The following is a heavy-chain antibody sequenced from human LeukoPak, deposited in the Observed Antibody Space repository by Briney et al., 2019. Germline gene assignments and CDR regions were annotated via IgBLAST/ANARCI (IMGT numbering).Heavy chain of an antibody. D-gene: IGHD4-17*01. CDR2: INNDGSTT. CDR3: AKGTTVTTWGAFDI. J-gene: IGHJ3*02. V-gene: IGHV3-74*01. Sequence: GGSLRLSCAASGFTFSSYWMHWVRQAPGKGLVWVSRINNDGSTTNYADSVKGRFTISRDNSKNTLYLQMNSLRAEDTAVYYCAKGTTVTTWGAFDIWGQGTMVTVSS. CDR1: GFTFSSYW.